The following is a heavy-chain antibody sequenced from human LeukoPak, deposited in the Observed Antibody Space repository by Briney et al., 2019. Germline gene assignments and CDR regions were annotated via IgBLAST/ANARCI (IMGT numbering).Heavy chain of an antibody. CDR1: GFTFSTYG. V-gene: IGHV3-30*03. J-gene: IGHJ6*04. Sequence: PGGSLRLSCAASGFTFSTYGMHWVRQAPGKGLEWVAVISHDGSDEYYGDSVKGRFTISRDNSKNTLYLQMNSLRAGDTAVYYCARMPRGPDVWGKGTTVTVSS. CDR3: ARMPRGPDV. D-gene: IGHD2-2*01. CDR2: ISHDGSDE.